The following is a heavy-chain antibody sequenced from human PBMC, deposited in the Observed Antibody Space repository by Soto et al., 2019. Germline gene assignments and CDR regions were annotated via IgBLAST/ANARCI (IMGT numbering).Heavy chain of an antibody. D-gene: IGHD4-4*01. V-gene: IGHV4-30-2*01. J-gene: IGHJ6*02. CDR2: VCENGNA. CDR1: GGSIRTLDYS. CDR3: AARPHNYDGLDL. Sequence: SETLSLTCTVSGGSIRTLDYSWNWLRQPPGKAGDPMGFVCENGNAYPEPSLKSRVPISIAIAKNQFSWEMSSMPAAEAGLYYTAARPHNYDGLDLWDQGTTVTVSS.